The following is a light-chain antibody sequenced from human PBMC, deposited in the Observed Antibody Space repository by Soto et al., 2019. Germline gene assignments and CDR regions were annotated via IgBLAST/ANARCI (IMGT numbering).Light chain of an antibody. CDR3: QYYDSSLSGWV. Sequence: QSVLTQPPSVSGAPGQRVTISCTGSSSNIGEAYDVHWYQQLPGTAPKLLIYGNSNRPSGVPDRLSGSKSGTSASLAITGLRAEDEADYYCQYYDSSLSGWVFGGGTKLTVL. CDR1: SSNIGEAYD. J-gene: IGLJ3*02. CDR2: GNS. V-gene: IGLV1-40*01.